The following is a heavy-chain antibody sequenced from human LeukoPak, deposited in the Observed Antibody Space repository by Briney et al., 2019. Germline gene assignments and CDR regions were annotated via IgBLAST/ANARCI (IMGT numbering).Heavy chain of an antibody. J-gene: IGHJ4*02. CDR2: IYYSGST. CDR1: GCSISSYY. Sequence: SENLSRNRTVAGCSISSYYWSWIRQPPGKGLEWIRIIYYSGSTNYTPSLKSRVTISGDTSKNQFSLKLSSVTAADTAVYYCATTPRRDGYNSYYFDYWGQGTLVTVSS. CDR3: ATTPRRDGYNSYYFDY. V-gene: IGHV4-59*01. D-gene: IGHD5-24*01.